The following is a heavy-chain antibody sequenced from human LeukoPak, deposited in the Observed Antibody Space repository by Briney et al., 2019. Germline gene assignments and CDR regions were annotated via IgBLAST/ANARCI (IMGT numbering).Heavy chain of an antibody. D-gene: IGHD1-26*01. CDR3: ASVMVGATSYYYYYYMDA. V-gene: IGHV4-39*01. CDR1: GGSISSSSYY. Sequence: SETLSLTCTVSGGSISSSSYYWGWIRQPPGKGLEWIGSIYYSGSTYYNPSLKSRVTISVDTSKNQFSLKLSSVTAADTAVYYCASVMVGATSYYYYYYMDAWGKGTTVTVSS. CDR2: IYYSGST. J-gene: IGHJ6*03.